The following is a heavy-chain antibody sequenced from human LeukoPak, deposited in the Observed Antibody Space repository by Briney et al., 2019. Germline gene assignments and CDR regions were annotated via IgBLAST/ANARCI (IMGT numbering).Heavy chain of an antibody. CDR1: GFTFSSYA. CDR3: AGDQGSGYDYYYYYMDV. D-gene: IGHD5-12*01. J-gene: IGHJ6*03. Sequence: GGSLRLSCAASGFTFSSYAMHWVRQAPGKGLEWVAVISYDGSNKYYADSVKGRFTISRDNSKNTLYLQMNSLRAEDTAVYYCAGDQGSGYDYYYYYMDVWGKGTTVTVSS. CDR2: ISYDGSNK. V-gene: IGHV3-30*01.